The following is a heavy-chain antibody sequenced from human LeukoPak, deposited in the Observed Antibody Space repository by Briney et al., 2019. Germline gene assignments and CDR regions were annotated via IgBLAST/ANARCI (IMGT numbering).Heavy chain of an antibody. CDR2: ISGSGGST. J-gene: IGHJ5*02. V-gene: IGHV3-23*01. D-gene: IGHD3-16*01. Sequence: GGSLRLSCAASGFTFSSYDMSWVRQAPGKGLEWVSGISGSGGSTYYADSVKGRFTISRDNSKNTLYLQMNTLRAEDTAVHYCARSSAWGPPFFDPWGQGTLVTVSS. CDR1: GFTFSSYD. CDR3: ARSSAWGPPFFDP.